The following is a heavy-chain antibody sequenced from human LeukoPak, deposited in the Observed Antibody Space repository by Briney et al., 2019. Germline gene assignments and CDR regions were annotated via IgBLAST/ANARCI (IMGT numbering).Heavy chain of an antibody. V-gene: IGHV3-15*01. Sequence: GGSLRLSCAASGFTFSNAWMTWVRQAPGKGLEWVGRIKSKTDGGTTDYAAPVKGRFTFSRDDSKNTLYLQMNSLKTEDTAVYYCTAYYYGSGTYYNQFDYWGQGTLVTVSS. J-gene: IGHJ4*02. CDR1: GFTFSNAW. CDR2: IKSKTDGGTT. CDR3: TAYYYGSGTYYNQFDY. D-gene: IGHD3-10*01.